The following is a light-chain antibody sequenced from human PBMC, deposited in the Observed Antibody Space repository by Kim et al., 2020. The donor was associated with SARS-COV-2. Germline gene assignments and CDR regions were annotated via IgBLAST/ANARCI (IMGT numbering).Light chain of an antibody. V-gene: IGLV3-19*01. CDR1: SLRSYY. CDR2: GKN. Sequence: SSELTQDPAVSVALGQTVRITCQGDSLRSYYATWYQQKPGQAPILVIYGKNNRPSGIPDRFSGSSSGNTASLTITGTQAGDEADYYSNSRDSNANVVFGG. J-gene: IGLJ2*01. CDR3: NSRDSNANVV.